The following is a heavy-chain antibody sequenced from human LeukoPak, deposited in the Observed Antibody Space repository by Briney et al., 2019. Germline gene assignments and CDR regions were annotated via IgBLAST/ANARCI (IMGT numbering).Heavy chain of an antibody. V-gene: IGHV4-39*01. D-gene: IGHD3-10*01. J-gene: IGHJ5*02. CDR2: IYYSGST. Sequence: PSETLSLTCTVSGGSISSSSYYWGWIRQPPGKGLEWIGSIYYSGSTYYNPSLKSRVTISVDTSKSQFSLKLSSVTAADTAVYYCARQIWFGEFPNWFDPWGQGTLVTVSS. CDR1: GGSISSSSYY. CDR3: ARQIWFGEFPNWFDP.